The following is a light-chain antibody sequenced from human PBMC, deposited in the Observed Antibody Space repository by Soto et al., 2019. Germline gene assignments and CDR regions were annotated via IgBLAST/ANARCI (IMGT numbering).Light chain of an antibody. CDR2: GAS. CDR1: QSVSSSY. V-gene: IGKV3-20*01. Sequence: EIVLTQSPGTLSLSPGERATLSCRASQSVSSSYLAWYQQKPGQAPRLLIYGASSRATGIPDMFSGSGSGTDLNLTISRLRSVHPAVYLFQQYGSALLFTVGPGKKVDIK. J-gene: IGKJ3*01. CDR3: QQYGSALLFT.